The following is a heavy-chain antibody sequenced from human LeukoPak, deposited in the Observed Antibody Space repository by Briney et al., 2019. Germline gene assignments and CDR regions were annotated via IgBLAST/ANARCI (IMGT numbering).Heavy chain of an antibody. Sequence: PGGSLRLSCAASGFTFSSYAVSWVRQAPGKGLEWVSAISGSGGSTYYADSVKGRFTISRDNSKNTLYLQMNSLRAEDTAVYYCAGGSSTTSYYFDYWGQGTVVTVSS. CDR3: AGGSSTTSYYFDY. D-gene: IGHD6-13*01. J-gene: IGHJ4*02. CDR2: ISGSGGST. CDR1: GFTFSSYA. V-gene: IGHV3-23*01.